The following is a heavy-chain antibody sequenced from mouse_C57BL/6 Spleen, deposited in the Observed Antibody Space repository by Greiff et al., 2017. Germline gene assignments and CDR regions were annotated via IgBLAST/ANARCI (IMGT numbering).Heavy chain of an antibody. CDR2: IDPSDSET. D-gene: IGHD2-5*01. CDR1: GYTFTSYW. V-gene: IGHV1-52*01. CDR3: ARKGSKPYAMDY. J-gene: IGHJ4*01. Sequence: QVQLQQSGAELVRPGSSVKLSCKASGYTFTSYWMHWVKQRPIQGLEWIGNIDPSDSETHYNQKFKDKATLTVDKSSSTAYMQLSSLTSEDSAVYYCARKGSKPYAMDYWGQGTSVTVSS.